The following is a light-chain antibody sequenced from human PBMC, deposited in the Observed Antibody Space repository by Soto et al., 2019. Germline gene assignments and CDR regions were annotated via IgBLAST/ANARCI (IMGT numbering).Light chain of an antibody. J-gene: IGKJ5*01. CDR3: QQCGTRPPIT. Sequence: EIVLTQSPATVSLSPGERVTLSCRASQSVSGCLAWYQQKPGQAPRLLIYDTSIRAAAIPARFSGGGSGTDFTLTISSLEPEDFAVYFCQQCGTRPPITFGQGTRLEIK. CDR2: DTS. V-gene: IGKV3-11*01. CDR1: QSVSGC.